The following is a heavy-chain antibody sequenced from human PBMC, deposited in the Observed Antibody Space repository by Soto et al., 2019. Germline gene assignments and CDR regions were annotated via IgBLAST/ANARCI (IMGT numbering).Heavy chain of an antibody. D-gene: IGHD3-3*01. Sequence: GGSLRLSCAASGFTFGSYSMNWVRQAPGKGLEWVSSISSSSSYIYYADSVKGRFTISRDNAKNSLYLQMNGLRAEDTAVYYCARDFGVVIGYGMDVWGQGTTVTVSS. CDR1: GFTFGSYS. J-gene: IGHJ6*02. V-gene: IGHV3-21*01. CDR3: ARDFGVVIGYGMDV. CDR2: ISSSSSYI.